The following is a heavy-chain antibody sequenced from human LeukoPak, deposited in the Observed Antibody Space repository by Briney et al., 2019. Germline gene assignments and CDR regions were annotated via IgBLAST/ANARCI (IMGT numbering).Heavy chain of an antibody. CDR1: GYTFRSYY. CDR3: ARGYSSSWYTGGH. Sequence: ASVKVSCKASGYTFRSYYINWVRQATGQGLEWTGWMNPNSGNTGYAQKFQGRITITRDTSTSTAYMELSGLRSDDTAVYYCARGYSSSWYTGGHWGQGTLVSVSS. J-gene: IGHJ4*02. CDR2: MNPNSGNT. D-gene: IGHD6-13*01. V-gene: IGHV1-8*03.